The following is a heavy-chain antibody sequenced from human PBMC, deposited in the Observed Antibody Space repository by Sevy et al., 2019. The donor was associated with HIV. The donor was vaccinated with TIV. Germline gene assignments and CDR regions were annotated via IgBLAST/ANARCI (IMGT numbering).Heavy chain of an antibody. CDR3: ARAGPDDILTHYGMDV. J-gene: IGHJ6*02. D-gene: IGHD3-9*01. CDR1: GGSFSFYG. Sequence: ASVKVSCKAFGGSFSFYGISWVRQAPGHRLEWMAGISPILGTTKYAQKFQGRVTITADESTSTDYMELTSLRSEDTAVYYCARAGPDDILTHYGMDVWGQGTTVTVSS. CDR2: ISPILGTT. V-gene: IGHV1-69*13.